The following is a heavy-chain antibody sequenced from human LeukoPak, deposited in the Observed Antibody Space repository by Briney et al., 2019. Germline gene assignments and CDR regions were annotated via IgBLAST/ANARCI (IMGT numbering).Heavy chain of an antibody. CDR1: GFIFTNYF. Sequence: GGSLRLSCAASGFIFTNYFMSWVRQAPEKGLEWVASIKHDGSEKYYVDSVRGRFTISRDNTMNSLYLQMSSLRAEDTAVYYCATDRGWRTSGYCLYYFEYWGQGTLVTFSS. CDR3: ATDRGWRTSGYCLYYFEY. J-gene: IGHJ4*02. V-gene: IGHV3-7*01. CDR2: IKHDGSEK. D-gene: IGHD3-22*01.